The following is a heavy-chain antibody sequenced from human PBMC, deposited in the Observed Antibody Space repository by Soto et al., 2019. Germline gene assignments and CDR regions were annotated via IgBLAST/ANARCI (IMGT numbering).Heavy chain of an antibody. CDR3: ARGADGPYS. CDR2: MSSGGHTI. V-gene: IGHV3-11*01. CDR1: GFIFSDYY. Sequence: ESGGGLVKPGGSLRLSCAASGFIFSDYYMGWIRQAPGKGMEWVSYMSSGGHTIYYADSLQGRFTIYWDNAKNSLYLQMNSLRVEDTAVYYCARGADGPYSWGQGTLVTVSS. J-gene: IGHJ4*02.